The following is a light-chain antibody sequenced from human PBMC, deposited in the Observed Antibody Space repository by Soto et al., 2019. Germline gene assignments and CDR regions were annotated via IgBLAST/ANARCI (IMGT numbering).Light chain of an antibody. CDR3: AAWDDSLSGRV. CDR2: RNN. J-gene: IGLJ3*02. Sequence: QSVLTQPPSASGTPGQRVTISCSGSSSNIGSYNVYWYQQLPGTAPKLLIYRNNQRPSGVPDRFSGSKSGTSASLAISGLRPEDEGVNYCAAWDDSLSGRVFGGG. V-gene: IGLV1-47*01. CDR1: SSNIGSYN.